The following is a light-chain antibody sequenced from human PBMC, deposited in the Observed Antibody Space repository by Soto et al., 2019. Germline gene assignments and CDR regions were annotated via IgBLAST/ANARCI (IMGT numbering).Light chain of an antibody. CDR2: SNN. V-gene: IGLV1-44*01. J-gene: IGLJ1*01. CDR3: AAWDDSLNDPYV. Sequence: QSVLTQPPSASGTPGQRVTISCSGSSSNIGSNTVNWYRQLPGTAPKLLIYSNNQRPSGVPDRFSGSKSGTSASLAISGLQSEDEADYYCAAWDDSLNDPYVFGTGTKVTVL. CDR1: SSNIGSNT.